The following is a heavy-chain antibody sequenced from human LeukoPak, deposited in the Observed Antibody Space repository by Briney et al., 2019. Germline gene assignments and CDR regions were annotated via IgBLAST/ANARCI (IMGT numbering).Heavy chain of an antibody. CDR2: INSDGINT. D-gene: IGHD3-22*01. CDR3: ARDLGQYYDTSDNWSDP. CDR1: GFTFSNYW. J-gene: IGHJ5*02. V-gene: IGHV3-74*01. Sequence: GSLRLSCAASGFTFSNYWMHWVRQAPGKGLVWVSRINSDGINTSYADSVKGRFTISRDNAKNTLNLQMNSLRAEDTAVYYCARDLGQYYDTSDNWSDPWGQGTLVTVS.